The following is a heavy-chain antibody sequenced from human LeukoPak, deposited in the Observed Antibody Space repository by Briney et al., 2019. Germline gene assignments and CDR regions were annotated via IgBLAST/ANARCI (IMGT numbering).Heavy chain of an antibody. CDR1: GFTFSSYA. J-gene: IGHJ4*02. CDR3: ARDFWPYDSSGYYFDY. V-gene: IGHV3-30-3*01. Sequence: GGSLRLSCAASGFTFSSYAMHWVRQAPGKGLEWVAVISYDGSNKYYADSVKGRFTISRDNSKNTLYLQMNSLRAEDTAVYYCARDFWPYDSSGYYFDYWGQGTQVTVSS. D-gene: IGHD3-22*01. CDR2: ISYDGSNK.